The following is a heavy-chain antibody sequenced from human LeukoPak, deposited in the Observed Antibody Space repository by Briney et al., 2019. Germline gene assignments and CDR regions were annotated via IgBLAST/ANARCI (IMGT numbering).Heavy chain of an antibody. J-gene: IGHJ4*02. Sequence: PGGSLRLSCAASGVTFSKYSMHWVRQAPGKGLEWVAVISYDGSNKYYADSVKGRFTISRDNSKNTLYLQMNSLRAEDTAVYYCAKALNVAMVRGVITRDFDYWGQGTLVTVSP. CDR2: ISYDGSNK. CDR3: AKALNVAMVRGVITRDFDY. CDR1: GVTFSKYS. D-gene: IGHD3-10*01. V-gene: IGHV3-30*18.